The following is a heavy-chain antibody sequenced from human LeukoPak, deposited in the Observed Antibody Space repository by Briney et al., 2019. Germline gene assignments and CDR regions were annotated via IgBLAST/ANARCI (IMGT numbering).Heavy chain of an antibody. V-gene: IGHV3-23*01. CDR2: ISGSGGST. CDR3: AKDGGTIAAAGTGILNY. CDR1: GFTFSSYA. J-gene: IGHJ4*02. D-gene: IGHD6-13*01. Sequence: GGSLRLSCAASGFTFSSYAMSWVRQAPGEGLEWVSAISGSGGSTYYADSVKGRFTISRDNSKNTLYLQMNSLRAEDTAVYYCAKDGGTIAAAGTGILNYWGQGTLVTVSS.